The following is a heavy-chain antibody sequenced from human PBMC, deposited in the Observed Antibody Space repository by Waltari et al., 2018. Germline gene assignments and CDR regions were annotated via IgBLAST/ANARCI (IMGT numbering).Heavy chain of an antibody. V-gene: IGHV4-4*07. J-gene: IGHJ6*03. CDR2: IYPSGIP. D-gene: IGHD2-2*01. CDR1: GGSLNGYY. Sequence: QVQLQESGPGLLKPSETLALRCTVSGGSLNGYYWSWIRQPAGGGLEWVGRIYPSGIPNYNPSLESRVTMSVDTSRNQFSLKLTAVTGADTAIYYCARSIVVVPAANYYYYYYYMDVWGKGTTVTISS. CDR3: ARSIVVVPAANYYYYYYYMDV.